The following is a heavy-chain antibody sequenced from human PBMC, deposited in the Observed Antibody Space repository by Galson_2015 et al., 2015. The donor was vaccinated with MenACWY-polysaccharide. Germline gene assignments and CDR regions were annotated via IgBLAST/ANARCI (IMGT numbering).Heavy chain of an antibody. V-gene: IGHV3-74*01. CDR3: SRESHHDSSGYPDY. CDR2: INIDGGVT. CDR1: GVVFSSSW. J-gene: IGHJ4*02. D-gene: IGHD3-22*01. Sequence: SVRLSCADSGVVFSSSWMHCLRHAPGKGLEWVLRINIDGGVTSYADGVKDRFTISSDNAKNTLYMQMNSLRAEDTALYYCSRESHHDSSGYPDYWGQGTLVTVSS.